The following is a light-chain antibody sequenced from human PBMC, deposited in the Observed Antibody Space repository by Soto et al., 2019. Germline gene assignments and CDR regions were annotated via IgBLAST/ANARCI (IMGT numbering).Light chain of an antibody. J-gene: IGLJ1*01. Sequence: QSVLTQPRSVSGSPGQSVTISCTGTSSDVGGSNHVSWYQHHPGKAPKFMIYDVSKRPSGVPDRFSGSKSGNTASLTISGLQAEDEADYYCCSSEGTSTFVYGPGLKVAVL. CDR1: SSDVGGSNH. CDR3: CSSEGTSTFV. CDR2: DVS. V-gene: IGLV2-11*01.